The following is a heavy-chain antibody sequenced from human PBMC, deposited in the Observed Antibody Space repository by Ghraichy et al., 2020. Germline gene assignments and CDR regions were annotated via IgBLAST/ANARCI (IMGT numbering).Heavy chain of an antibody. V-gene: IGHV4-34*01. CDR1: GGSFSGYY. J-gene: IGHJ4*02. CDR3: RVDFWRGHKLDY. Sequence: SETLSLTCAVYGGSFSGYYWSWIRQPPGKGLEWIGEINHSGSTNYNPSLKSRVTISVDTSKNQFSLKLSSVTAADTAVYYCRVDFWRGHKLDYWGQGTLVTVSS. D-gene: IGHD3-3*01. CDR2: INHSGST.